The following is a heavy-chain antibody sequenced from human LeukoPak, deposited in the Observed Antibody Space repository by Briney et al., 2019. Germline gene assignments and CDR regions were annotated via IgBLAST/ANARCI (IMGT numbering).Heavy chain of an antibody. J-gene: IGHJ3*02. CDR2: ISAYNGNT. D-gene: IGHD6-6*01. V-gene: IGHV1-18*01. Sequence: GASVKVSCKASGYAFTSYGISWVRQAPGQGLEWMGWISAYNGNTNYAQKLQGRVTMTTDTSTSTAYMELRSLRSDDTAVYYCASPSIEYSSSSVADAFDIWGQGTMVTVSS. CDR1: GYAFTSYG. CDR3: ASPSIEYSSSSVADAFDI.